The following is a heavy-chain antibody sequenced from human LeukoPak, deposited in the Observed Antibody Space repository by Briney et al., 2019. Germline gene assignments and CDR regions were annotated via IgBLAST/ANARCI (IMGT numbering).Heavy chain of an antibody. D-gene: IGHD5-24*01. CDR2: INPSGGST. CDR1: GHTFTGYF. CDR3: AREDDGYDY. Sequence: ASVKVSCKASGHTFTGYFVHWVRQAPGQGLEWMGIINPSGGSTSYAQKFQGRVTMTRDTSTSTVYMELSSLRSEDTALYYCAREDDGYDYWGQGTLVTVSS. J-gene: IGHJ4*02. V-gene: IGHV1-46*01.